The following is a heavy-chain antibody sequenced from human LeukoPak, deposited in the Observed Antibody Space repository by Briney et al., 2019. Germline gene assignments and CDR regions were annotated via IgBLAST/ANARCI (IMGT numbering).Heavy chain of an antibody. CDR2: ISVSWSSI. J-gene: IGHJ3*02. D-gene: IGHD4-17*01. Sequence: GGSLRLSCAASGFTFSDYYMSWIRQAPGGGLEWVSFISVSWSSIYYADSVKGRFTISRDNAKNSLYLQMNSLRAEDTAVYYCARDKTTTGAFDIWGQGTMVTVSS. CDR3: ARDKTTTGAFDI. V-gene: IGHV3-11*01. CDR1: GFTFSDYY.